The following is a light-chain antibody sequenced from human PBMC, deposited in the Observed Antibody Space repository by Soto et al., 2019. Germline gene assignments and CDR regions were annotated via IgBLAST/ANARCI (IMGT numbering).Light chain of an antibody. J-gene: IGKJ4*01. Sequence: EIVLTQSPATLSLSPGERATLSCRASQSVSTYLAWYQQKLGQAPRLLIYDASNRATGIPARFSGSGSGTVFTLTISSLEPEDVAVYYCQHRSIWPLSFGGGTKVEIK. CDR2: DAS. CDR3: QHRSIWPLS. CDR1: QSVSTY. V-gene: IGKV3-11*01.